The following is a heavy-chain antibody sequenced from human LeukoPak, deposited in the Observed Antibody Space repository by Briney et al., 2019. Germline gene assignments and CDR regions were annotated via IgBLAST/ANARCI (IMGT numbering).Heavy chain of an antibody. CDR3: ASSIAAHYYYYGMDV. CDR2: IIPILGIA. J-gene: IGHJ6*02. CDR1: GGTFSSYA. Sequence: SVKVSCKASGGTFSSYAISWVRQAPGRGLEWMGRIIPILGIANYAQKFQGRVTITADKSTSTAYMELSSLRSEDTAVYYCASSIAAHYYYYGMDVWGQGTTVTVSS. V-gene: IGHV1-69*04. D-gene: IGHD6-6*01.